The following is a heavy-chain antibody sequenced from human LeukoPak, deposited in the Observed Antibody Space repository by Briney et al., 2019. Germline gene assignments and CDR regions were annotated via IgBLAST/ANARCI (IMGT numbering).Heavy chain of an antibody. V-gene: IGHV1-8*01. Sequence: EASVKVSCKTSGYIFTNYDINWVRQATGHRLEWMGWMNPENSVTQPAQKFQGRLIMTMDASAGTAYMELSSLTSDDTAVYYCARFVRHQLPTTDYWGQGTLVTVSS. D-gene: IGHD2-2*01. J-gene: IGHJ4*02. CDR2: MNPENSVT. CDR1: GYIFTNYD. CDR3: ARFVRHQLPTTDY.